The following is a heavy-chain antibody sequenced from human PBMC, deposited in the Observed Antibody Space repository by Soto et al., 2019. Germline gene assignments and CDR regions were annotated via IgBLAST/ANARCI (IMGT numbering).Heavy chain of an antibody. V-gene: IGHV4-4*07. Sequence: SETLSLTCLCSAVSVTSYTWTLVRQPANKGLEWIGRVFSSVSATYNPSLKSRVSISMDTAENRISLKLDSVTAADAGVYFCARDGMTTGDTWGPGTLVHVSS. J-gene: IGHJ4*02. D-gene: IGHD4-17*01. CDR2: VFSSVSA. CDR3: ARDGMTTGDT. CDR1: AVSVTSYT.